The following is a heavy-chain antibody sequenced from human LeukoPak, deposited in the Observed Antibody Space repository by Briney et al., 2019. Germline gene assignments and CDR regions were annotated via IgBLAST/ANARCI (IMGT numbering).Heavy chain of an antibody. CDR1: GYSISSGYY. Sequence: SETLSLTCTGSGYSISSGYYWGWIRQPPGKGLGWIGSIYHSGSTYYNPSLKSRVTISVDTSKNQFSLKLSSVTAADTAVYYCAAIAAAGRTVVTASDSSDDYWGQGTLVTISS. J-gene: IGHJ4*02. CDR2: IYHSGST. CDR3: AAIAAAGRTVVTASDSSDDY. V-gene: IGHV4-38-2*02. D-gene: IGHD6-13*01.